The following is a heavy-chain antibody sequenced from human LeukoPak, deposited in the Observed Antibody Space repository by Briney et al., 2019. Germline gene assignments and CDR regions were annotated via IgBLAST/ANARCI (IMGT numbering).Heavy chain of an antibody. D-gene: IGHD6-13*01. CDR1: GFTFDDYA. J-gene: IGHJ4*02. V-gene: IGHV3-21*01. CDR3: AREEVIGSSCSLY. CDR2: ISSSSSYI. Sequence: PGGSLRLSCAASGFTFDDYAMHWVRQAPGKGLEWVSSISSSSSYIYYADSVKGRFTISRDNAKNSLYLQMNSLRAEDTAVYYCAREEVIGSSCSLYWGQGTLVTVSS.